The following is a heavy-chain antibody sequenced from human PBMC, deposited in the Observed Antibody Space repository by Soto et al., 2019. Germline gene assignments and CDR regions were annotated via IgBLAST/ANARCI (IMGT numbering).Heavy chain of an antibody. J-gene: IGHJ4*02. CDR1: GFSVTSNY. CDR2: IFTGGTT. V-gene: IGHV3-53*01. Sequence: PGGSLRLSCAASGFSVTSNYMSWVRQAPGKGLEWVSVIFTGGTTDYADSVKGRFTVSRDISRNTLYLQMTSLRAEDTAVYFCVKEFKGAFDYWGQGTLVTVSS. CDR3: VKEFKGAFDY. D-gene: IGHD3-16*01.